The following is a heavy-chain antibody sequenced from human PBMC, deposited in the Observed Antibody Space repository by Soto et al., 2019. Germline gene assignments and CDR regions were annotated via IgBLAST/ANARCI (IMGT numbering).Heavy chain of an antibody. V-gene: IGHV1-58*01. J-gene: IGHJ3*01. D-gene: IGHD1-20*01. CDR1: GFMFTSSA. CDR2: LVVGSGNT. CDR3: AKDRQSYNSVWDPFDF. Sequence: ASVKVSCKTSGFMFTSSAVQWVRQARGQRLEWIGWLVVGSGNTHYAQHFQERVTLTRDMSTGTAYMELSSLSAEDTARYYCAKDRQSYNSVWDPFDFWGQGTVVTVSS.